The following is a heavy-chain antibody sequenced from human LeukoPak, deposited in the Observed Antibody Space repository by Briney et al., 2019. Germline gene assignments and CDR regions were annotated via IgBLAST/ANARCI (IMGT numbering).Heavy chain of an antibody. Sequence: GGSLRLSCAASGFTFSSYAMSWVRQAPGKGLEWVSAISGSGGSTYYADSVKGRFTISRDNSKNTLYLQMNSLRAEDTAAYYCAKIPYYDFWSGRQYFDYWGQGTLVTVSS. CDR1: GFTFSSYA. D-gene: IGHD3-3*01. V-gene: IGHV3-23*01. CDR2: ISGSGGST. CDR3: AKIPYYDFWSGRQYFDY. J-gene: IGHJ4*02.